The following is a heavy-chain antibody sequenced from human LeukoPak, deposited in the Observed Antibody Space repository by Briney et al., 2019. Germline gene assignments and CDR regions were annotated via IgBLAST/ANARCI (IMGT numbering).Heavy chain of an antibody. J-gene: IGHJ4*02. CDR3: ARSPGLSGSYFDY. Sequence: GESLKISCKGSGYRFDNSWVGWVRQMPGKGLEWMGLVYPGDPDIRYSPSFQGQVIISADKSINTAYLQWSSLKASDTAMYYCARSPGLSGSYFDYWGQGTLVTVSS. CDR1: GYRFDNSW. CDR2: VYPGDPDI. V-gene: IGHV5-51*01. D-gene: IGHD1-26*01.